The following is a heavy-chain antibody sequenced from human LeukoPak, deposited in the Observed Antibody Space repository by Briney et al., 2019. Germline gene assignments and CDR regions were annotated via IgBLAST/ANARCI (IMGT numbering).Heavy chain of an antibody. V-gene: IGHV3-21*01. Sequence: GGSLRLSCAASGFTFSSYSMNWVRRAPGKGLEWVSSISSSSSYIYYADSVKGRFTISRDNAKNSLYLQMNSLRAEDTAVYYCARGGKDYFDYWGQGTLVTVSS. CDR3: ARGGKDYFDY. CDR2: ISSSSSYI. D-gene: IGHD3-10*01. CDR1: GFTFSSYS. J-gene: IGHJ4*02.